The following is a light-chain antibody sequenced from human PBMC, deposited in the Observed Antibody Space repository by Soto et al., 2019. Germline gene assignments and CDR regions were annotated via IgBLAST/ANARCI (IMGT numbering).Light chain of an antibody. V-gene: IGLV2-14*01. CDR2: EVN. J-gene: IGLJ3*02. CDR3: GSYTTSSSWV. CDR1: SSDVGGYNY. Sequence: QSVLTQPASVSGSPGQSITISCTGTSSDVGGYNYVSWYQQHAGKAPKLMIYEVNNRPSGVSNRFSGSKSGNTASLTISGLQAEDEADYYCGSYTTSSSWVFGGGTQLTVL.